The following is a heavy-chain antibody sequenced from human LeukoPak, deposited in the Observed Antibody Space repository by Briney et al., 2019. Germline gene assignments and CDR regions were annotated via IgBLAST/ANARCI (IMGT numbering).Heavy chain of an antibody. J-gene: IGHJ4*02. D-gene: IGHD3-22*01. CDR3: ARIYDSSGYYYHYFDY. CDR1: GYSFTSYW. CDR2: IYPGDSDT. V-gene: IGHV5-51*01. Sequence: GESLKISCKGSGYSFTSYWIGWVRQMPGKGLEWMGIIYPGDSDTRYSPSFQGQVTISADKSISTAYLQWSSLKASDTAMYYCARIYDSSGYYYHYFDYWGQGTLVTVSS.